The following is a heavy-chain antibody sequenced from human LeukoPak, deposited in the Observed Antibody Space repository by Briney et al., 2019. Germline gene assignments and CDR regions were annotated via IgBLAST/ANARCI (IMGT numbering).Heavy chain of an antibody. CDR2: IYSGGST. J-gene: IGHJ6*02. CDR1: RFTVSSNY. Sequence: GGSLRLSCAASRFTVSSNYMSWVRQAPGKGLEWVSVIYSGGSTYYADSVKGRFTISRDNSKNTLYLQMNSLRAEDTAVYYCARDMDKLGDYYGMDVWGQGTTVIVSS. CDR3: ARDMDKLGDYYGMDV. V-gene: IGHV3-66*01. D-gene: IGHD3-16*01.